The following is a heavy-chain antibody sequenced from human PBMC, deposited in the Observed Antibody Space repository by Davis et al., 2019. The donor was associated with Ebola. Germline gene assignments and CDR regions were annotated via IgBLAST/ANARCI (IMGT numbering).Heavy chain of an antibody. J-gene: IGHJ4*02. CDR1: GFTFSSYS. CDR2: ISSSSSYI. D-gene: IGHD3-22*01. V-gene: IGHV3-21*01. Sequence: GGSLRLSCAASGFTFSSYSMNWVRQAPGKGLEWVSSISSSSSYIYYADSVKGRFTISRDNAKHSLYLQMNSLRAEDTAVYYCARDLDDYDSSGYYYVIDYWGQGTLVTVSS. CDR3: ARDLDDYDSSGYYYVIDY.